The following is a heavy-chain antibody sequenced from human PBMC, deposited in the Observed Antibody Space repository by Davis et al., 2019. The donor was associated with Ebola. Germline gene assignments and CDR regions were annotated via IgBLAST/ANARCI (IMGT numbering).Heavy chain of an antibody. CDR1: GGSISSSNW. CDR3: ARVHSSSGWLFDY. CDR2: IYHSGST. D-gene: IGHD6-19*01. V-gene: IGHV4-4*02. J-gene: IGHJ4*02. Sequence: MPSETLSLTCAVSGGSISSSNWWSWVRQPPGKGLEWIGEIYHSGSTNYNPSLKSRVTISVDKSKNQFSLKLSSVTAADTAVYYCARVHSSSGWLFDYWGQGTLVTVSS.